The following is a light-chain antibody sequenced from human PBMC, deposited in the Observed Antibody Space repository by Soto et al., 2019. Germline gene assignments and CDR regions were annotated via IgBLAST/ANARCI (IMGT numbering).Light chain of an antibody. J-gene: IGLJ2*01. CDR2: EVS. V-gene: IGLV2-11*01. CDR1: SSDVGDYNY. Sequence: QSVLTQPRSVSGSPGQSVTISCTGTSSDVGDYNYVSWYQQHPGKAPKLMIYEVSKRPSGVPDRFSGSKSGNTASLTVSGLQAEDEADYYCSSYAGSNSVVFGGGTQLTVL. CDR3: SSYAGSNSVV.